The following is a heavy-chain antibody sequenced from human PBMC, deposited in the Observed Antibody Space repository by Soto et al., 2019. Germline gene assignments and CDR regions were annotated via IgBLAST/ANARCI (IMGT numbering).Heavy chain of an antibody. CDR1: GYTFTSYG. CDR3: ARSPYYDFWSGYYNYYYGMDV. CDR2: ISAYNGNT. D-gene: IGHD3-3*01. J-gene: IGHJ6*02. V-gene: IGHV1-18*04. Sequence: AASVKVSCKASGYTFTSYGISWVRQAPGQGLEWMGWISAYNGNTNYAQKLQGRVTMTTDTSTSTAYMELRSLRSDDTAVYYCARSPYYDFWSGYYNYYYGMDVWGQGTTVTVSS.